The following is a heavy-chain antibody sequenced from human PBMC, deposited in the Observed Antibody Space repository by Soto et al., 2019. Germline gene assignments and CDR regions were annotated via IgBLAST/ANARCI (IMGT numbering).Heavy chain of an antibody. Sequence: GASVKVSCKASGYTFTSYAMHWVRQAPGQRPEWMGWINAGNGNTKYSQKFQDRVTFTRDTSASTIYMEMSSLRSEDTAVYYCARGNTAPADPWGRGTLVTVSS. CDR1: GYTFTSYA. V-gene: IGHV1-3*01. J-gene: IGHJ5*02. CDR3: ARGNTAPADP. CDR2: INAGNGNT.